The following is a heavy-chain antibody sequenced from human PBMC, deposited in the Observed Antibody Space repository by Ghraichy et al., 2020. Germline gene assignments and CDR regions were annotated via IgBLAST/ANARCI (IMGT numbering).Heavy chain of an antibody. CDR2: IIPILGIA. CDR1: GGTFSSYA. CDR3: ARDASQQPNWFDP. V-gene: IGHV1-69*04. J-gene: IGHJ5*02. D-gene: IGHD6-13*01. Sequence: VSCKASGGTFSSYAISWVRQAPGQGLEWMGRIIPILGIANYAQKFQGRVTITADKSTSTAYMELSSLRSEDTAVYYCARDASQQPNWFDPWGQGTLVTVSS.